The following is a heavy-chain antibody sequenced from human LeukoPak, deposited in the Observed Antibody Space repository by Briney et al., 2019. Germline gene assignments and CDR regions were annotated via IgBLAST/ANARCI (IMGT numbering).Heavy chain of an antibody. CDR2: IYHSGST. J-gene: IGHJ4*02. Sequence: PSETLSLTCTVSGGSISSSSYYWGWIRQPPGKGLEWIGYIYHSGSTYYNPSLKSRVTISVDRSKNQFSLKLSSVTAADTAVYYCARVQMATIDYWGQGTLVTVSS. V-gene: IGHV4-39*07. D-gene: IGHD5-24*01. CDR1: GGSISSSSYY. CDR3: ARVQMATIDY.